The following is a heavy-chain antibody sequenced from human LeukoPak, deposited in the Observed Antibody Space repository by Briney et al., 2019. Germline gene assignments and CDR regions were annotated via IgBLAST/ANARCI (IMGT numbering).Heavy chain of an antibody. CDR2: INHSGST. D-gene: IGHD4-17*01. CDR1: GGSFSGYY. Sequence: SEILSLTCAVYGGSFSGYYWSWIRQPPGKGLEWIGEINHSGSTNYNPSLKSRVTISVDTSKNQFSLKLSSVTAADTAVYYCASRAVTTFDYWGQGTLVTVSS. CDR3: ASRAVTTFDY. J-gene: IGHJ4*02. V-gene: IGHV4-34*01.